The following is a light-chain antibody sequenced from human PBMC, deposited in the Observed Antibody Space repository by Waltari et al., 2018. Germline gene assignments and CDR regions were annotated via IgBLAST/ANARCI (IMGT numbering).Light chain of an antibody. CDR1: QSVGRT. CDR2: GAS. Sequence: EIVLTQSHGTLYLYPGERATLSCRASQSVGRTLTWYQQKPGQAPRLLIYGASRRATDIPDRFSGSGSGTDFSLTISRLEPEDFAVYYCQHYVRLPVTFGQGTKVEIK. V-gene: IGKV3-20*01. CDR3: QHYVRLPVT. J-gene: IGKJ1*01.